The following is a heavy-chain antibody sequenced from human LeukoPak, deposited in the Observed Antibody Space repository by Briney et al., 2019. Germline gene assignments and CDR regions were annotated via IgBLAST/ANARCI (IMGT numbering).Heavy chain of an antibody. D-gene: IGHD3-22*01. V-gene: IGHV3-7*03. CDR3: ANPSDYYDSSGYYY. CDR2: IKQDGSEK. Sequence: GGSLRLSCAASGFTFSSYWMSWVRQAPGKGLEWVANIKQDGSEKYYVDSVKGRFTISRDNAKNSLYLQMNSLRAEDTAVYYCANPSDYYDSSGYYYWGQGTLVTVSS. J-gene: IGHJ4*02. CDR1: GFTFSSYW.